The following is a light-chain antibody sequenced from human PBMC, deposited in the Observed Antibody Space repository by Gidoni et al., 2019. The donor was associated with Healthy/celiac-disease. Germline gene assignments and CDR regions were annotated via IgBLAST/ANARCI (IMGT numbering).Light chain of an antibody. Sequence: NFMLTQPPSVSESPGKTVTISCPGSSGSIASNYVQWYQQRPGSAPTTVIYEDNQRPSGVPDRFSGSIDSSSNSASLTISGLKTEDEADYYCQSYDSSNWVFGGGTKLTVL. V-gene: IGLV6-57*02. CDR3: QSYDSSNWV. J-gene: IGLJ3*02. CDR2: EDN. CDR1: SGSIASNY.